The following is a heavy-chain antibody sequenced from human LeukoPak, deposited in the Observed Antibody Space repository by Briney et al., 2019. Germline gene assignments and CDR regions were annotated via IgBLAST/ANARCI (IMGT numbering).Heavy chain of an antibody. CDR2: NNGDGSTT. CDR1: GFSLSGYW. CDR3: ARDPRNVGLAP. V-gene: IGHV3-74*01. J-gene: IGHJ5*02. D-gene: IGHD2-15*01. Sequence: GGSLRLSYVASGFSLSGYWMYWVRQATGKGLMYISRNNGDGSTTNYADVVKGRFTMSRDNVKNTLYLQMNSLRAEDTAVYYCARDPRNVGLAPWGQGTLVTVSS.